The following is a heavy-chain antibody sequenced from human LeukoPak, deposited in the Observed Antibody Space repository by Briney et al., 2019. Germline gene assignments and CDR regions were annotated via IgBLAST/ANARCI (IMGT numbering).Heavy chain of an antibody. J-gene: IGHJ4*02. CDR1: GFTFSDYY. V-gene: IGHV3-11*04. Sequence: GGSLRLSCAASGFTFSDYYMSWIRQAPGKGLEWVSYISSSGSTIYYADSVKGRFTISRDNAKNSLYLQMNSLTAEDTAVYYCAREPPRSGYNSIFDYWGQGTLVTVSS. D-gene: IGHD5-24*01. CDR2: ISSSGSTI. CDR3: AREPPRSGYNSIFDY.